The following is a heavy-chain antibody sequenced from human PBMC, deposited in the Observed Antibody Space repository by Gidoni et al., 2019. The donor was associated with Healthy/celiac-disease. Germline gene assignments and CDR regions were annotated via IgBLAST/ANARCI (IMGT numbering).Heavy chain of an antibody. J-gene: IGHJ3*02. V-gene: IGHV3-23*01. Sequence: EVQLLESGGGLVQPGGSLRLSCAASVFTFSSYAMSWVRKAPGKGLEWVSAIRGSGGSTYYADSVKGRFTISRDNSKNTLYLQMNSLRAEDTAVYYCAKVKLDTAMVRAFDIWGQGTMVTVSS. CDR3: AKVKLDTAMVRAFDI. D-gene: IGHD5-18*01. CDR2: IRGSGGST. CDR1: VFTFSSYA.